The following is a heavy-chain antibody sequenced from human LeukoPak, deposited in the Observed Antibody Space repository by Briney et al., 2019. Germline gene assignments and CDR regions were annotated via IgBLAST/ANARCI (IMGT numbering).Heavy chain of an antibody. Sequence: QPGGSLRLSCAASGFTFSSYSMTWVRQAPGKGLEWVSYISSSSSTIYYADSVKGRFTISRDNAKNSLYLQMNSLRAEDTAVYYCARVLNCYDSSGYLGPLSPYYFDYWGQGTLVTVSS. V-gene: IGHV3-48*04. CDR2: ISSSSSTI. J-gene: IGHJ4*02. D-gene: IGHD3-22*01. CDR1: GFTFSSYS. CDR3: ARVLNCYDSSGYLGPLSPYYFDY.